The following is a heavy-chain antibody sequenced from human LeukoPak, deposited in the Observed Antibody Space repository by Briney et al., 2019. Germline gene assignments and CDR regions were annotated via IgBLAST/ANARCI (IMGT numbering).Heavy chain of an antibody. Sequence: PSETLSLTCTVSGRSISSSSYYWGWIRQPPGKGLEWIGSIYYSGSTYYNPSLKSRVTISVDTSKNQFSLKLSSVTAADTAVYYCARVGSGCSSTSCYSAYYYYYMDVWGKGTTVTVSS. V-gene: IGHV4-39*01. J-gene: IGHJ6*03. CDR3: ARVGSGCSSTSCYSAYYYYYMDV. CDR1: GRSISSSSYY. D-gene: IGHD2-2*02. CDR2: IYYSGST.